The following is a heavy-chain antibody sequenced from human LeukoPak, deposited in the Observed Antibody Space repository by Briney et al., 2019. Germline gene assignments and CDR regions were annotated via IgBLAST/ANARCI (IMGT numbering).Heavy chain of an antibody. V-gene: IGHV1-2*02. CDR1: GYIFTGYY. J-gene: IGHJ4*02. D-gene: IGHD2-15*01. Sequence: ASVKVSCKASGYIFTGYYMHWVRQAPGQGLEWMGWINPNSGGTNYAQKFQGRVTMTRDTSISTAYMELSRLRSDDTAVYYCARLGYCSGGSCPGVDYWGQGTLVTVSS. CDR2: INPNSGGT. CDR3: ARLGYCSGGSCPGVDY.